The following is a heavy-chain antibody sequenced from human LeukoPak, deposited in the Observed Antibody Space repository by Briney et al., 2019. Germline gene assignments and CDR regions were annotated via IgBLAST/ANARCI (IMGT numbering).Heavy chain of an antibody. CDR1: GFTFDDYG. Sequence: GGSLRLSCAASGFTFDDYGMSWVRQAPGKGLEWVSGISGSGGSTYYADSVKGRFTISRDNSKNTLYLQMNSLRSDDTAVYYCAREHSSGTTLRWFDPWGQGTLVTVSS. D-gene: IGHD6-19*01. CDR2: ISGSGGST. J-gene: IGHJ5*02. CDR3: AREHSSGTTLRWFDP. V-gene: IGHV3-23*01.